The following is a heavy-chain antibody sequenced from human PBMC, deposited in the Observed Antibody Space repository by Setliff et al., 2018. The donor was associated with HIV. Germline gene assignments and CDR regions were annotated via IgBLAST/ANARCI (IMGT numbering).Heavy chain of an antibody. CDR1: GYTFTGYY. Sequence: RASVKVSCKASGYTFTGYYMHWVRQAPGQGLEWMGYINAGDDNTRYSEKFQGRVTITRDTSANTAYMELSSLRSEDTAVYYCAGGSCSGCYLSDYWGLGTLVTVSS. D-gene: IGHD6-19*01. CDR2: INAGDDNT. CDR3: AGGSCSGCYLSDY. J-gene: IGHJ4*02. V-gene: IGHV1-3*01.